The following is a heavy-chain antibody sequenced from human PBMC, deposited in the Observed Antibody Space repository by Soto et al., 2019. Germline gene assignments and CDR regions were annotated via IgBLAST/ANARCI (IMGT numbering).Heavy chain of an antibody. J-gene: IGHJ6*02. CDR2: INPNSGGT. CDR1: GYTFTGYY. D-gene: IGHD6-13*01. CDR3: ARVIAAAAFYYGMDV. Sequence: QVQLVQSGAEVKKPGASVKVSCKASGYTFTGYYIHWVLQAPGQGLEWMGWINPNSGGTKYAQKFQGRVTMTRDTSISTAYMELSRLRSDDTALYYCARVIAAAAFYYGMDVWGQGTTVTVSS. V-gene: IGHV1-2*02.